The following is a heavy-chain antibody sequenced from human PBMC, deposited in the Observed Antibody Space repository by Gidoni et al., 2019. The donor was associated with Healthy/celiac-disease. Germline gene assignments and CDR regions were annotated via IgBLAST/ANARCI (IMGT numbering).Heavy chain of an antibody. CDR2: IIPIFDTG. Sequence: QVQLVQSGAEVTKPGSSVKVFCKASGGTFSSYVISGVRQAPGQGLEWMGGIIPIFDTGNYAQKFQGRVTIPADESTSTAYMELSSLRSEDTAVYYCARSGVGDYYDSSGYDRYFDYWGQGTLVTVSS. J-gene: IGHJ4*02. CDR3: ARSGVGDYYDSSGYDRYFDY. V-gene: IGHV1-69*01. CDR1: GGTFSSYV. D-gene: IGHD3-22*01.